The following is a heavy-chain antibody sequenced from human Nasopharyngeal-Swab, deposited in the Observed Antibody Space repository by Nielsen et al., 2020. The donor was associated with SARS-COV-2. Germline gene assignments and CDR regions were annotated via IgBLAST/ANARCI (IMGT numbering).Heavy chain of an antibody. J-gene: IGHJ4*02. CDR3: ARDVGGRDNY. D-gene: IGHD2-15*01. Sequence: GGSLRLSCAASRFTFSSYAMHWVRQAQGKGLQWVATISYDGSSKYYADSVKGRFTISGDNSNNTLYLQMNRLRAEDTAVYFCARDVGGRDNYWGQGALVTVSS. CDR1: RFTFSSYA. V-gene: IGHV3-30-3*01. CDR2: ISYDGSSK.